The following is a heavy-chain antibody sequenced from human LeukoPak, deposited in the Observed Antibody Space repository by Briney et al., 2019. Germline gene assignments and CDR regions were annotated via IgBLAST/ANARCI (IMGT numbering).Heavy chain of an antibody. CDR3: ARDIGYDFWSNYYNTFDS. V-gene: IGHV3-7*01. D-gene: IGHD3-3*01. CDR2: IKQDGSEK. Sequence: PGGSLRLSCTASGFTFTSFWMSWVRQAPGKGLEWVANIKQDGSEKHYVDSVKGRLTISRDNAKNSLYLQMNSLRAEDTAVYYCARDIGYDFWSNYYNTFDSWGQGTLVTVSS. J-gene: IGHJ4*02. CDR1: GFTFTSFW.